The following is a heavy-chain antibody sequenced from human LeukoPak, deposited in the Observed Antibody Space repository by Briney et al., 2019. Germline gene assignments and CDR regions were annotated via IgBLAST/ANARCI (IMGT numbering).Heavy chain of an antibody. CDR1: GGSFSGYY. CDR3: ARLKSRRRNLNYYYMDV. D-gene: IGHD1-14*01. CDR2: INHSGST. J-gene: IGHJ6*03. V-gene: IGHV4-34*01. Sequence: SETLSLTCAVYGGSFSGYYWSWIRQPPGKGLEWIGEINHSGSTNYNPSLKSRVTISVDTSKNQFSLKLSSVTAADTAVYYCARLKSRRRNLNYYYMDVWGKGTTVTISS.